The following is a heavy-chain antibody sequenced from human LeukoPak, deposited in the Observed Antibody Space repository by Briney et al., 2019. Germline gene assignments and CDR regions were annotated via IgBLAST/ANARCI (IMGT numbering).Heavy chain of an antibody. Sequence: GESLKISCKGSGYSFTSYWIGWVRQMPGKGLEWMGIIYPGDSDTRYSPSFQGQVTISADKSISTAYLQWSSLKASDTAMYYCARQVGVVTSYYYYYGMDVWGQGTLVTVSS. V-gene: IGHV5-51*01. CDR1: GYSFTSYW. D-gene: IGHD3-3*01. J-gene: IGHJ6*02. CDR2: IYPGDSDT. CDR3: ARQVGVVTSYYYYYGMDV.